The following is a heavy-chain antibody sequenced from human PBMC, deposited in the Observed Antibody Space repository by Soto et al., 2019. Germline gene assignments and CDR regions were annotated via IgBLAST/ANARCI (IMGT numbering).Heavy chain of an antibody. CDR2: IDDGSGT. D-gene: IGHD3-10*01. J-gene: IGHJ3*01. Sequence: PGGSLRLSCAAPKVTLRNHWMHWVRQAPGKGLVWVSRIDDGSGTSYADSVKGRFTVSRDNAKNTLYLQMTSLRAEDTAVYYCARDTSPVDYVAGIYYDALDVWG. V-gene: IGHV3-74*01. CDR1: KVTLRNHW. CDR3: ARDTSPVDYVAGIYYDALDV.